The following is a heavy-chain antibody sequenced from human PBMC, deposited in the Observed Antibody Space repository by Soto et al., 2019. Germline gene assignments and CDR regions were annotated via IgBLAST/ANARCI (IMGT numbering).Heavy chain of an antibody. D-gene: IGHD6-19*01. V-gene: IGHV1-18*01. J-gene: IGHJ4*02. CDR2: INAFNGNT. Sequence: QVQLVQSGAEVKKPGASVKVSCKASGYTFISYGISWVRQAPGQGLEWMVWINAFNGNTNYAQKRQGRVTMTRATSTSTAYMELRSLRSDDTAVYYCARDPVAGTYFDYWGQGTLVTVSS. CDR1: GYTFISYG. CDR3: ARDPVAGTYFDY.